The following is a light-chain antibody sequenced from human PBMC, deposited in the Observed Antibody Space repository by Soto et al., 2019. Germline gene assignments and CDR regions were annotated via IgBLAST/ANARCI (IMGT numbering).Light chain of an antibody. Sequence: EIVLTQSPATLSLSPGERATLSCRASQSVSGCLAWYQQKPGQAPRLLIYDTSDRATGIPARFSGSGSGTDFTLTISSLEPEDFATYYCQQYNSYSRAFGQGTKVEIK. CDR1: QSVSGC. CDR2: DTS. J-gene: IGKJ1*01. CDR3: QQYNSYSRA. V-gene: IGKV3-11*01.